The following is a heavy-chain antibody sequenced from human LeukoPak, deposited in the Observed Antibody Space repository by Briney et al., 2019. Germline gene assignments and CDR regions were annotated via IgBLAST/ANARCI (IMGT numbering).Heavy chain of an antibody. J-gene: IGHJ6*02. V-gene: IGHV3-23*01. CDR2: IIGIGCST. CDR3: ENATYYDFWSGYHTNYYYGMDV. Sequence: GGSLRLSCAAAGFTFSSYAIGWVRHAPGKGLEWVSAIIGIGCSTYYADCVKGRFTICRDNYKNTLYLQMNSLRAEDTAVYYCENATYYDFWSGYHTNYYYGMDVWGQGTTVTVSS. D-gene: IGHD3-3*01. CDR1: GFTFSSYA.